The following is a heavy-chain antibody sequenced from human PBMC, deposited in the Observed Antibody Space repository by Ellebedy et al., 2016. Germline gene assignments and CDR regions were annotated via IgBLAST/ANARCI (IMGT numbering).Heavy chain of an antibody. Sequence: GESLKISXAASGFTFSSYSMNWVRQAPGKGLEWVSYISSSSSTIYYADSVKGRFTISRDNAKNSLYLQMNSLRDEDTAVYYCARSMVRGVITDYYYYYGMDVWGQGTTVTVSS. D-gene: IGHD3-10*01. CDR3: ARSMVRGVITDYYYYYGMDV. CDR1: GFTFSSYS. J-gene: IGHJ6*02. V-gene: IGHV3-48*02. CDR2: ISSSSSTI.